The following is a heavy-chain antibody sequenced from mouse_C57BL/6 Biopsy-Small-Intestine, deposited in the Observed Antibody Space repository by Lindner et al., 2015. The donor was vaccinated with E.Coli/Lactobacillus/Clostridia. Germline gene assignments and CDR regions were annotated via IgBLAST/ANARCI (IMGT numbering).Heavy chain of an antibody. CDR2: IYPYIGAT. J-gene: IGHJ2*01. CDR1: GYTFTDYN. CDR3: ARRLGWYYFDY. D-gene: IGHD2-3*01. Sequence: VQLQESGPELVKPGTSVKISCKASGYTFTDYNMGWMKQSHGKSLEWIGYIYPYIGATDYNQKFKSKATLTVDKSSSTAYMELHSLASEDSAVYYCARRLGWYYFDYWGQGTTLTVSS. V-gene: IGHV1S29*02.